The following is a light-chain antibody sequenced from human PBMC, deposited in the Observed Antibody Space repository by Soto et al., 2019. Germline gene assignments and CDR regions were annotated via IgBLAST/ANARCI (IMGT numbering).Light chain of an antibody. CDR3: AAWDDSLNGVV. J-gene: IGLJ2*01. V-gene: IGLV1-44*01. Sequence: QSALTQPPSASGTPGQRVTISCSGSSSNIGSNTVNWYQQLPGTAPKLLIYSNNQRPSGVPDRFSGPKSGTSASLAISGLQSEDEADYYCAAWDDSLNGVVFGGGTKVTV. CDR2: SNN. CDR1: SSNIGSNT.